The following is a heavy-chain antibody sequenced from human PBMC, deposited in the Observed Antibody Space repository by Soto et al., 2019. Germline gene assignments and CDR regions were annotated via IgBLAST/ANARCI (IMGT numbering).Heavy chain of an antibody. CDR1: GFTFSNYA. J-gene: IGHJ4*02. CDR3: AKAAVGYSSSWPTSDYFDY. V-gene: IGHV3-23*01. Sequence: GGSLRLSCAASGFTFSNYAMSWVRQAPGKGLEWVSAISGSGGSTYYADSVKGRFTISRDNSKNTLYLQMNSLRAEDTAVYYCAKAAVGYSSSWPTSDYFDYWGQGTLVTVSS. D-gene: IGHD6-13*01. CDR2: ISGSGGST.